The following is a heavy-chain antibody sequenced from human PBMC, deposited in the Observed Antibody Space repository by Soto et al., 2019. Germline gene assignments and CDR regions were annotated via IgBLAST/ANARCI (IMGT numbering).Heavy chain of an antibody. CDR3: ARLDEHWFDP. Sequence: SETLSLTCAVYGGSFSGYYWSWIRQPPGKGLEWIGEINHSGSTNYNPSLKSRVTISVDTSKNQFSLKLSSVTAADTAVYYCARLDEHWFDPWGQRTLVTVSS. J-gene: IGHJ5*02. V-gene: IGHV4-34*01. CDR1: GGSFSGYY. CDR2: INHSGST.